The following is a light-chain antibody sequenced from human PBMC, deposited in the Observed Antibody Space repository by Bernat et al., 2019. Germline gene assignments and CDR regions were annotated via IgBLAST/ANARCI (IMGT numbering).Light chain of an antibody. CDR2: EVT. CDR1: SSDVGGYNF. V-gene: IGLV2-8*01. Sequence: QSALTQPPSASGSPRQSVTFSCTGTSSDVGGYNFVSWHQQHPGKAPKLMVYEVTKRPSGVPDRFSGSKSGNTASLTVSGLQAEDEADYYCSSYAGSDNWVFGGGTKVTVL. CDR3: SSYAGSDNWV. J-gene: IGLJ3*02.